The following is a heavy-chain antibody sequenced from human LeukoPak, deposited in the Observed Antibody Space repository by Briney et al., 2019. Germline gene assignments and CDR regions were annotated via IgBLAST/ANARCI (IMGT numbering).Heavy chain of an antibody. CDR2: ISNSSSYI. Sequence: GGSRRLSCAASGFTFSSYSMNWVRQAPGKGLEWVSSISNSSSYIYYADSVKGRFTISRDNAKNSLYLQMNSLRAEDTAVYYCAKDRVVGSSWYYFDYWGQGTLVTVSS. J-gene: IGHJ4*02. CDR1: GFTFSSYS. D-gene: IGHD6-13*01. CDR3: AKDRVVGSSWYYFDY. V-gene: IGHV3-21*04.